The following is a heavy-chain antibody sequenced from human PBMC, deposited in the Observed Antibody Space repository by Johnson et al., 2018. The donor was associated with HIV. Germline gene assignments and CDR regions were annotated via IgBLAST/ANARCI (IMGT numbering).Heavy chain of an antibody. CDR1: GFIIDDYG. Sequence: VQLVESGGGLVRPGGSLRLSCAASGFIIDDYGMSWVRQAPAKWLEWVSGINWYGGSIGYAASVKGRFTLSRDNAKNSLYLQMDSLRGEDTAVYYCARAGQRYTLTTRPGSFDIWGQGTMVTVSS. CDR2: INWYGGSI. CDR3: ARAGQRYTLTTRPGSFDI. V-gene: IGHV3-20*04. D-gene: IGHD1-1*01. J-gene: IGHJ3*02.